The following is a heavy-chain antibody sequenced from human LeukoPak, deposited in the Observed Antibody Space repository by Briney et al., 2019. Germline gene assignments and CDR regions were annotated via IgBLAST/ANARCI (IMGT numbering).Heavy chain of an antibody. J-gene: IGHJ4*02. V-gene: IGHV3-15*01. CDR1: GFTFSDYY. CDR3: TADPHCSSTSCYTGY. Sequence: GGSLRLSCAASGFTFSDYYMSWVRQSPGKGLEWVGRIKSKTDGGTTDYAAPVKGRFTISRDDSKNTLYLQMNRLKTEDTAVYYCTADPHCSSTSCYTGYWGQGTLVTVPS. D-gene: IGHD2-2*02. CDR2: IKSKTDGGTT.